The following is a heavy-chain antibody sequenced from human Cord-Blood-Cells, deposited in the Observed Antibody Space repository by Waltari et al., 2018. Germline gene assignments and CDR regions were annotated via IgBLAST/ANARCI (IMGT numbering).Heavy chain of an antibody. J-gene: IGHJ4*02. D-gene: IGHD3-3*01. CDR1: GFSLSNARMG. V-gene: IGHV2-26*01. Sequence: QVTLKESGPVLVKPTETLTLTCTVSGFSLSNARMGVSWIRQPPGKALEWLAHIFSNDEKSYSTSLKSRLTISKDTSKSQLVLTMTNMDPVDTATYYCARTRYDFWSGYYTSYFDYWGQGTLVTVSS. CDR2: IFSNDEK. CDR3: ARTRYDFWSGYYTSYFDY.